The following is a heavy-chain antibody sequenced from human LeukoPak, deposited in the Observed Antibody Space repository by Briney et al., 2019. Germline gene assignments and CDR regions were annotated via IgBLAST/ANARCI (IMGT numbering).Heavy chain of an antibody. CDR3: ARVPYRYDILTGYYPYAFDI. D-gene: IGHD3-9*01. J-gene: IGHJ3*02. CDR2: IYYIGNT. CDR1: GGSISNYY. V-gene: IGHV4-59*01. Sequence: SETLSLTCTVSGVSGGSISNYYWSWIRQPPGKGLEWIGYIYYIGNTNYNPSLKSRVTISVDTSKNQFSLKLNSVTAADTAVYYCARVPYRYDILTGYYPYAFDIWGQGTMVTVSS.